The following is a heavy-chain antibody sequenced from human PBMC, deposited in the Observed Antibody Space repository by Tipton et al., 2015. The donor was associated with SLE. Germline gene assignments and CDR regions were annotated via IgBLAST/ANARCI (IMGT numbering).Heavy chain of an antibody. CDR1: GGSISTNY. V-gene: IGHV4-59*07. J-gene: IGHJ2*01. Sequence: TLSLTCSVSGGSISTNYWIWVRQPPGKGMEWIGYVYYTGTTNYSPSLKSRVTMSIDTSKKQFPLNLSSVTAADTAVYYCARLPRVTALGMWYFDLWGRGTLVTVSS. CDR3: ARLPRVTALGMWYFDL. CDR2: VYYTGTT. D-gene: IGHD2-21*02.